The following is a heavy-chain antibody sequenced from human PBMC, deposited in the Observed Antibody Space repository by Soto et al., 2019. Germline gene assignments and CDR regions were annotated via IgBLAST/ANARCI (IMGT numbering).Heavy chain of an antibody. V-gene: IGHV4-39*02. Sequence: SETLSLTCTVSGDSITSNSYFWAWIRQPPGKGLEWIGSIYYSGTTYYNPSLKSRVTISVDTSKNQFSLKLSSVTAADTAVYYCARDKITGLFDYWGQGTLVTVSS. CDR3: ARDKITGLFDY. J-gene: IGHJ4*02. CDR2: IYYSGTT. CDR1: GDSITSNSYF. D-gene: IGHD2-8*02.